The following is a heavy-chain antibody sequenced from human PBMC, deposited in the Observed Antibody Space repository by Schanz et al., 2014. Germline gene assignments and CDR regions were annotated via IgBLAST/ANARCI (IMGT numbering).Heavy chain of an antibody. D-gene: IGHD4-17*01. Sequence: QVQLQESGPGLVKPSGTLSLTCAVSGGFISSINWWSWVRQSPGTGLEWIGEINNSGSTNYNPSLKSRVTISLDTSKNQFPLNLSSVPAADTAVYYCARRIWDGDYYYFDYWGQGTLVTVSS. CDR3: ARRIWDGDYYYFDY. V-gene: IGHV4-4*02. CDR2: INNSGST. J-gene: IGHJ4*02. CDR1: GGFISSINW.